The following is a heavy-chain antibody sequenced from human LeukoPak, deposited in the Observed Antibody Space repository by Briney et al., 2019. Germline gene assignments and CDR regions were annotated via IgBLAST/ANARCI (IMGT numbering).Heavy chain of an antibody. CDR1: GGTFSSYA. V-gene: IGHV1-69*04. CDR3: ARVGFRYSGYDPFDY. D-gene: IGHD5-12*01. CDR2: IIPILGIA. J-gene: IGHJ4*02. Sequence: ASVKVSCKASGGTFSSYAISWVRQAPGQGLEWMGRIIPILGIANYAQKFQGRVTITADKSTSTAYMELSSLRSEDTAVYYCARVGFRYSGYDPFDYWGQGTLVTVSS.